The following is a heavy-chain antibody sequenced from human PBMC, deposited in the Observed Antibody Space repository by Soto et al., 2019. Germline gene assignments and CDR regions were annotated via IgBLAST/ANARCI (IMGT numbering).Heavy chain of an antibody. J-gene: IGHJ4*02. V-gene: IGHV4-59*08. CDR2: IYYSGST. D-gene: IGHD3-16*02. CDR3: ARHQTYYDYIWGSYRPTIFDY. CDR1: CGSISSYY. Sequence: PSENPSLTCTVPCGSISSYYRSWVRPPPGEGLEGIGYIYYSGSTNYHPSLKSRVTISVDTSKNQFSLKLSSVTAADTAVYYCARHQTYYDYIWGSYRPTIFDYWGQGTLVTVSS.